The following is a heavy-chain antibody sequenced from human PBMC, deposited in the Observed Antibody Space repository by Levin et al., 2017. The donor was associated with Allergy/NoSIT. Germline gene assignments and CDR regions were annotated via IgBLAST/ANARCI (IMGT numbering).Heavy chain of an antibody. CDR2: IYYSGST. CDR3: ARAYSSGWFGY. Sequence: SQTLSLTCTVSGGSISSYYWSWIRQPPGKGLEWIGYIYYSGSTNYNPSLKSRVTISVDTSKNQFSLKLSSVTAADTAVYYCARAYSSGWFGYWGQGTLVTVSS. J-gene: IGHJ4*02. D-gene: IGHD6-19*01. V-gene: IGHV4-59*01. CDR1: GGSISSYY.